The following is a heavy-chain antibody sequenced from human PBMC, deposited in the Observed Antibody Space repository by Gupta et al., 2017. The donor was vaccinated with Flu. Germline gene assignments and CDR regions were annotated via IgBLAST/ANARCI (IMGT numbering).Heavy chain of an antibody. CDR3: ARGSRLGLECRSWCDP. CDR2: INPNKGGT. D-gene: IGHD1-1*01. CDR1: YY. J-gene: IGHJ5*02. Sequence: YYLHWVRQAPGQGLEGMGWINPNKGGTYYTERFQGRVTMTSDTPISTAYMELNRLTSDDTAVYYGARGSRLGLECRSWCDPWGQGTLVTV. V-gene: IGHV1-2*02.